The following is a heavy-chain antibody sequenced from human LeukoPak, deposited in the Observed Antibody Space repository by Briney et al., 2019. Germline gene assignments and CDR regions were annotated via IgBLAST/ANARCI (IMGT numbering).Heavy chain of an antibody. D-gene: IGHD3-3*01. CDR2: IKQDGSEK. CDR3: ARVNGDFRSGYRENDAFDI. V-gene: IGHV3-7*01. Sequence: LAGGSLRLSCAASGFIFGNYAINWVRQAPGKGLEWVANIKQDGSEKYYVDSVKGRFTISRDNAKNSLYLQMNSLRAEDTAVYYCARVNGDFRSGYRENDAFDIWGQGTMVTVSS. CDR1: GFIFGNYA. J-gene: IGHJ3*02.